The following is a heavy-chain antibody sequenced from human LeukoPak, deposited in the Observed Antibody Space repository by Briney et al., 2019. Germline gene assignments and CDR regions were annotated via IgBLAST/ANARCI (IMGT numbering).Heavy chain of an antibody. Sequence: ASVEVSCKASGYTFTGYYIHWMRQAPGQGLEWMGWINPNTGAAHYAQRFQGRVTMTRDTSITTAYMELGSPKSDDTAVYFCARSYVATFHFDYWGQGTLVTVSS. V-gene: IGHV1-2*02. J-gene: IGHJ4*02. CDR1: GYTFTGYY. CDR3: ARSYVATFHFDY. D-gene: IGHD5-12*01. CDR2: INPNTGAA.